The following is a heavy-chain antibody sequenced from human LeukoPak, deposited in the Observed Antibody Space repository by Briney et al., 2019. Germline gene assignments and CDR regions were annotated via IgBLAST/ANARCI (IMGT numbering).Heavy chain of an antibody. V-gene: IGHV3-11*01. CDR2: ISSSGSTI. CDR1: GFTFSDYY. CDR3: ARGLLVAGSPTTWYGMDV. Sequence: GGSLRLSCAASGFTFSDYYMSWIRQAPGKGLEWVSYISSSGSTIYYADSVKGRFTISRDNAKNSLYLQMNSLRAEDTAVYYCARGLLVAGSPTTWYGMDVWGQGTTVTVSS. D-gene: IGHD6-19*01. J-gene: IGHJ6*02.